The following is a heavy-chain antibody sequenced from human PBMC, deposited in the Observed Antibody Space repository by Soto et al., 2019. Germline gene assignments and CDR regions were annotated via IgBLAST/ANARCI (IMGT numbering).Heavy chain of an antibody. V-gene: IGHV3-23*01. CDR1: GFTFSSYA. Sequence: GGSLRLSCAASGFTFSSYAMSWVRQAPGKGLEWVAAISYSGSNKYYADSVKGRFTISRDESKNMLYLQMDSLRPEDTAVYYCAKDGAPRYCTRSSCHPAGAYWGQGTLVTVSS. D-gene: IGHD2-15*01. CDR3: AKDGAPRYCTRSSCHPAGAY. J-gene: IGHJ4*02. CDR2: ISYSGSNK.